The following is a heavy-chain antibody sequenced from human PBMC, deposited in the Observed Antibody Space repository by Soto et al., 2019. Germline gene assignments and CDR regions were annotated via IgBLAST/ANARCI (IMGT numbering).Heavy chain of an antibody. CDR3: ARHGYGDYVLYFDY. V-gene: IGHV4-59*08. D-gene: IGHD4-17*01. CDR2: IYYSGST. J-gene: IGHJ4*02. CDR1: GGSISSYY. Sequence: SETLSLTCTVSGGSISSYYWSWIRQPPGKGLEWIGYIYYSGSTNYNPSLKSRVTISVDTSKNQFSLKLSSVTAADTAVYYCARHGYGDYVLYFDYWGQGTLVTVSS.